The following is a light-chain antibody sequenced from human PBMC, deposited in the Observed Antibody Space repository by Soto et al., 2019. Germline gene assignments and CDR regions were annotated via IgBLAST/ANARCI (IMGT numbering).Light chain of an antibody. CDR1: QSISSW. Sequence: DIQMTQSPSTLSASVGDRVTITCRASQSISSWLAWYQQKPGKAPKLLIYDASSLESGVPSRFSGSGSGTEFTLTISSLQPDDCATDYCQQYNSYSPYTFGQGTKLEIK. V-gene: IGKV1-5*01. CDR2: DAS. J-gene: IGKJ2*01. CDR3: QQYNSYSPYT.